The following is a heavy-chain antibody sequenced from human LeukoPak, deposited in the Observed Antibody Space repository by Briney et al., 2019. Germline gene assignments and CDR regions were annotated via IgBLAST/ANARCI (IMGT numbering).Heavy chain of an antibody. CDR3: AREDNYYYYMDV. Sequence: GGSLRLSCAASGFTFISYAIHWVRQAPGKGLEWVAVISFHGTDSFYADSVKGRFTISRDNSKNTLYLQMGSLRADDTAVYYCAREDNYYYYMDVWGKGTTVTISS. CDR1: GFTFISYA. J-gene: IGHJ6*03. V-gene: IGHV3-30*04. CDR2: ISFHGTDS.